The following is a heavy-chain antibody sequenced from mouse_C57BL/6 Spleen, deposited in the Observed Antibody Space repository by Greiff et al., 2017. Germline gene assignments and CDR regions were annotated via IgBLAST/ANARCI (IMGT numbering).Heavy chain of an antibody. CDR1: GFTFSSYG. CDR2: ISSGGSYT. CDR3: ASQWIYEYDGGYAMDY. V-gene: IGHV5-6*01. J-gene: IGHJ4*01. D-gene: IGHD2-4*01. Sequence: EVKLVESGGDLVKPGGSLKLSCAASGFTFSSYGMSWVRQTPDKRLEWVATISSGGSYTYYTDSVKGRFTISRDNAKNTQYLQMSSLTSEDTAMYYCASQWIYEYDGGYAMDYWGQGPSVTVSS.